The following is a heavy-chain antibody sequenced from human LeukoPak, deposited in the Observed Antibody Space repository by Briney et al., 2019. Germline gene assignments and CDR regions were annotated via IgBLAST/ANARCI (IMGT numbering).Heavy chain of an antibody. D-gene: IGHD2-15*01. V-gene: IGHV1-18*01. Sequence: ASVKVSCKASGYTFTSYGISWVRQAPGQGLEWMGWISAYNGNTNYAQKLQGRVTMTTDTSTSTAYMELRSLRSDDTAVYYCARDHYKVGVAEYFQHWGQGTLVTVSS. CDR2: ISAYNGNT. J-gene: IGHJ1*01. CDR1: GYTFTSYG. CDR3: ARDHYKVGVAEYFQH.